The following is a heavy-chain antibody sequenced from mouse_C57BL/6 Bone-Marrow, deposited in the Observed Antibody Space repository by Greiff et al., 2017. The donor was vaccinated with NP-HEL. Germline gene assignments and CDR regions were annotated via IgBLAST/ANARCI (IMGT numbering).Heavy chain of an antibody. CDR2: IHPNSGST. V-gene: IGHV1-64*01. CDR3: ARLNYYGSTFDY. D-gene: IGHD1-1*01. CDR1: GYTFTSYW. J-gene: IGHJ2*01. Sequence: QVQLQQPGAELVKPGASVKLSCKASGYTFTSYWMHWVKQRPGQGLEWIGMIHPNSGSTKYNEKFKGKATLTVDTSSSTAYMELHSLTSEDSAVYFCARLNYYGSTFDYWGQGTTLTVSS.